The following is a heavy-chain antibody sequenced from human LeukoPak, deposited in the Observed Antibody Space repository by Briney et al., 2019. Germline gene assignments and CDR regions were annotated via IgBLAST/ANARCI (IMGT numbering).Heavy chain of an antibody. Sequence: GGSLTLSCAASGFTFSGYAVHWVRQAPGKGLEWVAAFSYGGSKQYHADSVKGRFTISRDNSKDTLYLQMNGLRPEDTALYYCATQIKYLSSPYIPCGHWGQGSRVTVSS. CDR3: ATQIKYLSSPYIPCGH. CDR1: GFTFSGYA. J-gene: IGHJ4*02. V-gene: IGHV3-30*04. D-gene: IGHD6-6*01. CDR2: FSYGGSKQ.